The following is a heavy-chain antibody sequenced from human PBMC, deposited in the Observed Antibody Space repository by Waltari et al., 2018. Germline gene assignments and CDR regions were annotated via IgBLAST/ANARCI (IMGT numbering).Heavy chain of an antibody. CDR2: IRSKAYGGTT. D-gene: IGHD6-13*01. CDR3: TREWTYLFIADDY. CDR1: GFTFGDYA. Sequence: GFTFGDYAMSWVRQAPGKGLEWVGFIRSKAYGGTTEYAASVKGRFTISRDDSKSIAYLQMNSLKTEDTAVYYCTREWTYLFIADDYWGQGTLVTVSS. J-gene: IGHJ4*02. V-gene: IGHV3-49*04.